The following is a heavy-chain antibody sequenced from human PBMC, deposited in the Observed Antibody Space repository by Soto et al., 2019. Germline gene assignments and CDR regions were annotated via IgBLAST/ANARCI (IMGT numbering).Heavy chain of an antibody. CDR1: GYTFTGYY. Sequence: ASVKVSCKASGYTFTGYYMHWVRQAPGQGLEWMGWINPNSGGTNYAQKFQGWVTMTRDTPISTAYMELSRLRSDDTAVYYCARGGPRRITIFGVVRTQYYFDYWGQGTLVTVSS. CDR2: INPNSGGT. CDR3: ARGGPRRITIFGVVRTQYYFDY. J-gene: IGHJ4*02. V-gene: IGHV1-2*04. D-gene: IGHD3-3*01.